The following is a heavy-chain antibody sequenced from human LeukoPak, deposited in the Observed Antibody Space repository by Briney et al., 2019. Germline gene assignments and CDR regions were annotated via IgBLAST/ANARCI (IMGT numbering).Heavy chain of an antibody. CDR1: GGSFSGYY. CDR2: INHSGST. D-gene: IGHD3-3*01. V-gene: IGHV4-34*01. CDR3: AXXXXMYYDFWSGYLRYNWFDP. J-gene: IGHJ5*02. Sequence: PSETLSLTCAVYGGSFSGYYWSWIRQPPGKGLEWIGEINHSGSTNYNPSLKSRVTISVDTSKNQFSLKLSSVTAADTAVYYCAXXXXMYYDFWSGYLRYNWFDPWGQGTLVTVSS.